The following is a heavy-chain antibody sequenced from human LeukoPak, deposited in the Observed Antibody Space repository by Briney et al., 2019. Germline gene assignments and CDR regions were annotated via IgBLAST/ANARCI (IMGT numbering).Heavy chain of an antibody. V-gene: IGHV4-59*01. CDR3: ARVGGANYYYYGMDV. CDR2: IYYSGST. CDR1: GGSISSYY. D-gene: IGHD4-17*01. Sequence: SETLSLTCTVSGGSISSYYWSWIRQPPGKGLEWIGYIYYSGSTNYNPSLKSRVTISVDTSKNQFSLKLSSVTAADTAVYYCARVGGANYYYYGMDVWGQGTTVTVSS. J-gene: IGHJ6*02.